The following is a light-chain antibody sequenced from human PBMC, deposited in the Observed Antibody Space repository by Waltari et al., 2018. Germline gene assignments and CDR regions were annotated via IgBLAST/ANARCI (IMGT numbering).Light chain of an antibody. J-gene: IGKJ2*01. CDR2: GAS. CDR3: QQHSNWPPG. V-gene: IGKV3-15*01. Sequence: ELVMTPSPATLSVSPGVSATLSCRASQNITTNLPWYQQKPGQAPRLLIHGASTRATGLPARCSGSGSGTEFTLTFSSLQSEDFAVYYCQQHSNWPPGFGQGTKLEIK. CDR1: QNITTN.